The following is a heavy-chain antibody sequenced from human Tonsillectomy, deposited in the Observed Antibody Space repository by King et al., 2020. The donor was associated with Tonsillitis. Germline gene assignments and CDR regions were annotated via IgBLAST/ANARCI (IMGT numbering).Heavy chain of an antibody. CDR1: GFTFSSYW. CDR3: ARGDAYALFS. J-gene: IGHJ4*02. D-gene: IGHD3-16*01. V-gene: IGHV3-74*01. CDR2: ISSDGGST. Sequence: VQLVESGGGLVQPGGSLRLSCAVSGFTFSSYWMHWVRQARGRGRVWVSRISSDGGSTTYADSVKGRFSISRDNTKNTLFLQVNSLRAEDTAFYYCARGDAYALFSWGQGTLVTVSS.